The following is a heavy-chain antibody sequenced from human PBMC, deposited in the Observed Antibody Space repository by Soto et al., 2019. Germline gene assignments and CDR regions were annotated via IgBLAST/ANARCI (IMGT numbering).Heavy chain of an antibody. D-gene: IGHD5-18*01. V-gene: IGHV3-13*05. CDR3: ARANGYGYFDY. CDR2: IGTAGDP. CDR1: GFTFSSYD. J-gene: IGHJ4*02. Sequence: GGSLRLSCAASGFTFSSYDMHWVRQATGKGLEWVSAIGTAGDPYYPGSVKCRFTISRENAKNSLYLQMNSLRAGDTAVYYCARANGYGYFDYWGQGTLVTVSS.